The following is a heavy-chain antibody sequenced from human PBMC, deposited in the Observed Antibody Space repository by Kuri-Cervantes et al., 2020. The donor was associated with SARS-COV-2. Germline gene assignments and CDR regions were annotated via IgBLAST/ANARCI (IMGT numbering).Heavy chain of an antibody. J-gene: IGHJ4*02. CDR3: ARAGITGTTFYFDY. CDR2: INSDGSST. CDR1: GFTFSSYW. Sequence: GESLKISCAASGFTFSSYWMHWVRQAPGKGLVWVSRINSDGSSTSYADSVKGRFTISRDNAKNTLYLQINSLRAEDTAVYYCARAGITGTTFYFDYWGQGTLVTVSS. D-gene: IGHD1-7*01. V-gene: IGHV3-74*01.